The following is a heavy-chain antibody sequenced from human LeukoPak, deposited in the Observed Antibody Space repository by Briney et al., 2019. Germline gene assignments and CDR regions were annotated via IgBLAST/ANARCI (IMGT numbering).Heavy chain of an antibody. V-gene: IGHV4-31*03. CDR2: IYYSGST. CDR3: ARAGGFWSGYYPNWFDP. CDR1: GGSISSGGYY. J-gene: IGHJ5*02. Sequence: SQTLSLTCTVSGGSISSGGYYWSWIREHPGKGLEWIEYIYYSGSTYYNPSLKSRVTISVDTSKNQFSLKLSSVTAADTAVYYCARAGGFWSGYYPNWFDPWGQGTLVTVSS. D-gene: IGHD3-3*01.